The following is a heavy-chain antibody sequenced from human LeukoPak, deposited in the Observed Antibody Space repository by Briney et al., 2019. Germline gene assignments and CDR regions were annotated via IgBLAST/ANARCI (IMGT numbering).Heavy chain of an antibody. V-gene: IGHV4-34*01. Sequence: SETLSLTCAVYGGSFSGYYWGWIRQPPGKGLEWIGEINHSGSTNYNPSLKSRVTISVDTSKNQFSLKLSSVTAADTAVYYCARGISLPLFGSYDWFDPWGQGTLVTVSS. J-gene: IGHJ5*02. D-gene: IGHD1-26*01. CDR2: INHSGST. CDR1: GGSFSGYY. CDR3: ARGISLPLFGSYDWFDP.